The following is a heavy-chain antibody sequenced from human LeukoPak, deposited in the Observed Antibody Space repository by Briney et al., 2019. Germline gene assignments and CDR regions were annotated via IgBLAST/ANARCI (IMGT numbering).Heavy chain of an antibody. J-gene: IGHJ4*02. CDR3: ARDAYSSSSIHFDY. V-gene: IGHV3-11*04. Sequence: PGGSLRLSCAASGFTFSDYYMSWIRQAPGKGLEWVSYISSSGSTIYYADSVKGRFTISRDNAKNSLYLQMNSLRAEDTAVYYCARDAYSSSSIHFDYWGQGTLVTVSS. CDR1: GFTFSDYY. CDR2: ISSSGSTI. D-gene: IGHD6-6*01.